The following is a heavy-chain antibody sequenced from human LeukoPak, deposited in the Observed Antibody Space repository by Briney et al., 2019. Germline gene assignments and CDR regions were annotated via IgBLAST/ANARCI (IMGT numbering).Heavy chain of an antibody. D-gene: IGHD2-15*01. J-gene: IGHJ4*02. Sequence: GGSLRLSCAASGFTFSSYGMHWVRQAPGKGLEWVAVISYDGSNKYYADSVKGRFTISRDNSKNTLYLLMNSLIPEDTAVYYCAREVVSSPSYFDSWGQGTLVTVSS. CDR1: GFTFSSYG. CDR2: ISYDGSNK. CDR3: AREVVSSPSYFDS. V-gene: IGHV3-30*03.